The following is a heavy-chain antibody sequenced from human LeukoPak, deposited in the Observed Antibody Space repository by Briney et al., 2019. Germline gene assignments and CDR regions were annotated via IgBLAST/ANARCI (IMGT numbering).Heavy chain of an antibody. V-gene: IGHV3-30-3*01. CDR1: GFTFSSYA. J-gene: IGHJ6*02. CDR2: ISYDGSNK. Sequence: GRSLRLSCAASGFTFSSYAMHWGRQAPGKGLEWVAVISYDGSNKYYADSVKGRFTISRDNAKNSLYPQMNSLRAEDTAVYYCAREDYDSSGYYYNYYYYGMDVWGQGTTVTVSS. D-gene: IGHD3-22*01. CDR3: AREDYDSSGYYYNYYYYGMDV.